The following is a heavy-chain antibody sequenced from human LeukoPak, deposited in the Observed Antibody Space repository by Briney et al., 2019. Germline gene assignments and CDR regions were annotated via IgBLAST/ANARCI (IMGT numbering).Heavy chain of an antibody. CDR3: AKDRCSGTSCQFDY. J-gene: IGHJ4*02. D-gene: IGHD2-2*01. V-gene: IGHV3-23*01. CDR2: ISGSGGST. CDR1: GFTFSTYA. Sequence: GGSLRLSCADSGFTFSTYAMNWVRQAPGKGLEWVSVISGSGGSTYYADSVKGRFTISRDNSKNTLYLQMNSLRVEDTAVYYCAKDRCSGTSCQFDYWGQGTLVTVSS.